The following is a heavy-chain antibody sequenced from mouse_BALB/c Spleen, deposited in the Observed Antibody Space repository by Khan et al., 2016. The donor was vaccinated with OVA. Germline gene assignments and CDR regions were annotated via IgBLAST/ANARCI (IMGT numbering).Heavy chain of an antibody. CDR1: GYTFTSYW. J-gene: IGHJ4*01. CDR2: ISPGSGSA. V-gene: IGHV1S41*01. D-gene: IGHD1-1*01. CDR3: ARSNYYGRSLYAMDY. Sequence: DLVKPGASVKLSCKASGYTFTSYWINWIKQRPAQGLEWVGQISPGSGSAYYNEVFKGKATLTIDTSSTTAYIQLSSLSSEDSAVYFCARSNYYGRSLYAMDYWGQGTSVTVSS.